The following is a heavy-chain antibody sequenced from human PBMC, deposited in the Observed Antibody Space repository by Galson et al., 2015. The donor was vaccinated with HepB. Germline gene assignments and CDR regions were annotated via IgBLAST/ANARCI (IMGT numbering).Heavy chain of an antibody. J-gene: IGHJ4*02. CDR3: AKRSLWFGELFSPPDY. V-gene: IGHV3-23*01. CDR2: ISGSGGST. D-gene: IGHD3-10*01. CDR1: GFTFSSYA. Sequence: SLRLSCAASGFTFSSYAMSWVRQAPGKGLEWVSAISGSGGSTYYADSVKGRFTISRDNSKNTLYLQMNSLRAEDTAVYYCAKRSLWFGELFSPPDYWGQGTLVTVSS.